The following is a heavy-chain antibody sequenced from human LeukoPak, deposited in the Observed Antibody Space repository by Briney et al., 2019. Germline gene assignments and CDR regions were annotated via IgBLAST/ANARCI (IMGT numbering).Heavy chain of an antibody. CDR3: ASVEVAGTSFDY. Sequence: GSLRLSCAASGFTFSSYEMNWVRQPPGKGLEWIGEINHSGSTNYNPSLKSRVTISVDTSKNQFSLKLSSVTAADTAVYYCASVEVAGTSFDYWGQGTLVTVSS. CDR2: INHSGST. D-gene: IGHD6-19*01. J-gene: IGHJ4*02. CDR1: GFTFSSYE. V-gene: IGHV4-34*01.